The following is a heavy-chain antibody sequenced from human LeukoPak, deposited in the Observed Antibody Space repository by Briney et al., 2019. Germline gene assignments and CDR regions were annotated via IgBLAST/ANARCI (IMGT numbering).Heavy chain of an antibody. J-gene: IGHJ4*02. V-gene: IGHV1-69*13. D-gene: IGHD5-18*01. Sequence: SVKVSCKASGGTFSSYAISWVRQAPGQGLEWMGGIIPIFGTANYAQKFQGRVTITADESTSTAYMELSSLRSEGTAVYYCARDRGYSYVLVYWGQGTLVTVSS. CDR3: ARDRGYSYVLVY. CDR2: IIPIFGTA. CDR1: GGTFSSYA.